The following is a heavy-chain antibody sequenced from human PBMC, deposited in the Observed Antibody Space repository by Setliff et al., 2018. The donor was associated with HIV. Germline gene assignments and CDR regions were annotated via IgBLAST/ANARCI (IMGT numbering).Heavy chain of an antibody. CDR3: ARSAKSGAWTYYDFWSGYSYYYMDV. CDR2: IIPIFGTA. Sequence: ASVKVSCKASGGTFSSYAISWVRQAPGQGLEWMGGIIPIFGTANYAQKFQGRVTITAEESTSTAYMELSSLRSEDTAVYYCARSAKSGAWTYYDFWSGYSYYYMDVWGKGTTVTVSS. J-gene: IGHJ6*03. D-gene: IGHD3-3*01. CDR1: GGTFSSYA. V-gene: IGHV1-69*13.